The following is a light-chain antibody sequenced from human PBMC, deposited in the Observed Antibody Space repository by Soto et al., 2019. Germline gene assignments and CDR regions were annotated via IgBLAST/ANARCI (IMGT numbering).Light chain of an antibody. Sequence: QSLLTQPASVCGAPGQRFTISCTGNSSNIGAGYDVHWYQQLPGTAPKLLIYGNSNRPSGVPDRFSGSKSGTSASLAITGLQAEDEADYYCQSYDSSLSGCVFGTGTKVTVL. V-gene: IGLV1-40*01. CDR3: QSYDSSLSGCV. J-gene: IGLJ1*01. CDR2: GNS. CDR1: SSNIGAGYD.